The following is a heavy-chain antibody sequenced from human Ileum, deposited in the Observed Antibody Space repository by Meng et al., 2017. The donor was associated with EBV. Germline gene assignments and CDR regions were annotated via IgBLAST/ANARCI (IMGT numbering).Heavy chain of an antibody. CDR2: IDHSGYT. CDR1: GESFNDYY. CDR3: ARYGRCNCNSFYCFDP. Sequence: VPLQQSGAGLLNPSVSPSLTFALYGESFNDYYWTWLRQPPGKGLEWIGEIDHSGYTKFNPSLSSRGTISRDKSNNQFSLMLNSGTAADTALYYCARYGRCNCNSFYCFDPWGQGTLVTVSS. J-gene: IGHJ5*02. V-gene: IGHV4-34*01. D-gene: IGHD4-23*01.